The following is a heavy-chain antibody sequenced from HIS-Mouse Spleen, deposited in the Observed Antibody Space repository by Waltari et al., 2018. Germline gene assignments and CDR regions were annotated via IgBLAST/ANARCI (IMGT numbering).Heavy chain of an antibody. J-gene: IGHJ2*01. Sequence: QLQLQESGPGLVKPSETPSLTCTVSAASISSSRYYWRWSRQHPRKGLEWIGSIYYRGSTYYNPSLKSRVTISVDTSKNQFSLKLSSVTAADTAVYYCAREIPYSSSWYDWYFDLWGRGTLVTVSS. CDR3: AREIPYSSSWYDWYFDL. CDR1: AASISSSRYY. CDR2: IYYRGST. V-gene: IGHV4-39*07. D-gene: IGHD6-13*01.